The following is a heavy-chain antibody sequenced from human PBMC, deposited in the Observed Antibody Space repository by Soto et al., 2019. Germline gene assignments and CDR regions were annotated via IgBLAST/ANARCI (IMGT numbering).Heavy chain of an antibody. Sequence: EVQLLASGGGLVQPGGSLRLSCAASGFTFTHYSMSWVRQAPGTGLEWVSTVTGTLPTASYADSVKSRFTTSRDNSKNTLYLQMNGLRADDTAVYYCARDQSYFDYWGQGTLVTASS. CDR2: VTGTLPTA. CDR1: GFTFTHYS. J-gene: IGHJ4*02. CDR3: ARDQSYFDY. V-gene: IGHV3-23*01.